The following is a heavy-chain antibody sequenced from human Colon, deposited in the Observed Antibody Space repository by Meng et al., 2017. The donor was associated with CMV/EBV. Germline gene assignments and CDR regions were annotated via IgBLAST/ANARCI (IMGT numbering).Heavy chain of an antibody. J-gene: IGHJ3*01. CDR3: ARDPYIKAFDL. CDR1: GFIFSRFW. V-gene: IGHV3-7*01. Sequence: GGSLRLSCEASGFIFSRFWMTWLRQAPRRGPELVAHIKEDGSEKYFVASVKGRCAISRDNAKNLLYLQMHSLRVEDTAVYYCARDPYIKAFDLWGQGTMVTVSS. D-gene: IGHD4-11*01. CDR2: IKEDGSEK.